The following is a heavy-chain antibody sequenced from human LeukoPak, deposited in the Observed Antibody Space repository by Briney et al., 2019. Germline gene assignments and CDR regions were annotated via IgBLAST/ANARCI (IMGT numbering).Heavy chain of an antibody. Sequence: ASVKVSCKVSGYTLTELSMHWVRQAPGKGLEWMGGFDPEDGETIYAQKFQGRVTMTEDTSTDTAYMELSSLRSEDTAVYYCATVLTPPRRSSWYYFDYWGQGTLVTVSS. CDR1: GYTLTELS. CDR2: FDPEDGET. J-gene: IGHJ4*02. CDR3: ATVLTPPRRSSWYYFDY. V-gene: IGHV1-24*01. D-gene: IGHD6-13*01.